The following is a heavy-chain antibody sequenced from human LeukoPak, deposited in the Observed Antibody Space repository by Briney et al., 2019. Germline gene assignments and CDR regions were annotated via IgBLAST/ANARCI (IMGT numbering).Heavy chain of an antibody. V-gene: IGHV3-30*02. Sequence: GGSLRLSCAASGFTFSSYAMSWVRQAPGKGLEWVAFIRYDGSNKYYADSVKGRFTISRDNSKNTLYLQMNSLRAEDTAVYYCAKDEHMITFGGVIVAPLFWGQGILVTVSS. D-gene: IGHD3-16*02. CDR3: AKDEHMITFGGVIVAPLF. CDR2: IRYDGSNK. CDR1: GFTFSSYA. J-gene: IGHJ4*02.